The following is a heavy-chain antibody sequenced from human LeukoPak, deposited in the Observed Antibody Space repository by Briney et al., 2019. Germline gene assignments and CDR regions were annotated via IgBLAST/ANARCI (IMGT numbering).Heavy chain of an antibody. Sequence: SETLSLTCAVYGGSSRGYYWNWLWIRQSPGKGLEWIGEINDSGSPNYNPSLKSRVTMSVDTSKNQFSLKLSSVTAADTAVYYCARDRYSSGWYIGYYYYYGMDVWGQGTTVTVSS. V-gene: IGHV4-34*01. CDR2: INDSGSP. CDR3: ARDRYSSGWYIGYYYYYGMDV. CDR1: GGSSRGYY. J-gene: IGHJ6*02. D-gene: IGHD6-19*01.